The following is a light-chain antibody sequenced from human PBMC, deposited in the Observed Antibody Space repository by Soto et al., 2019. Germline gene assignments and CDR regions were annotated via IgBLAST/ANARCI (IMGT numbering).Light chain of an antibody. CDR1: SSDVGGYNY. CDR2: DVS. J-gene: IGLJ2*01. CDR3: CQYRSSSTLVV. V-gene: IGLV2-14*01. Sequence: QSVLTQPASVSGSPGQSITISCTGTSSDVGGYNYVSWYQQHPGKAPKLMIYDVSNRHSGVSNRFSGSKSGNTAPLTISGLQAEDEADYYCCQYRSSSTLVVFGGGTQLTVL.